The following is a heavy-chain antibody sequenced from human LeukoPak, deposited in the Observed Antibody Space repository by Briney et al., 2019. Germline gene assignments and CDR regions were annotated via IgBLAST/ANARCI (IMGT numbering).Heavy chain of an antibody. CDR3: ARDRGLRYFDSSPDAFDI. CDR1: GFTFSSYS. D-gene: IGHD3-9*01. J-gene: IGHJ3*02. V-gene: IGHV3-21*01. CDR2: ISSSSSYI. Sequence: GGSLRLSCAASGFTFSSYSMNWVRQASGKGLEWVSSISSSSSYIYYADSVKGRFTISRDNAKNSLYLQMNSLRAEDTAVYYCARDRGLRYFDSSPDAFDIWGQGTMVTVSS.